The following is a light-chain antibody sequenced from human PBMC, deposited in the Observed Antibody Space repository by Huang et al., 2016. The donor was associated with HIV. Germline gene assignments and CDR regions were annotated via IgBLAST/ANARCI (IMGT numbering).Light chain of an antibody. J-gene: IGKJ1*01. CDR1: QSISDY. V-gene: IGKV1-5*03. Sequence: DIQMTQSPSTLSASVGDRATITCRASQSISDYLAVYQQKPGEAPNLLIYKASSLEGGVPPRVSGSGSGTEFTRTISSLQADDVATYYCQQYNNYPWTFGQGTLVEIK. CDR3: QQYNNYPWT. CDR2: KAS.